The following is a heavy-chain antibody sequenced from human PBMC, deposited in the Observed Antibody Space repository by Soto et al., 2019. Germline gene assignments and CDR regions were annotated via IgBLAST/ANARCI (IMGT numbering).Heavy chain of an antibody. Sequence: EVQLVESGGGLVQPGGSLKLSCAASGFTFSGSAMHWVRQASGKGLEWVGRIRSKANNYATVYAASVTGRFTISRDDSKNTAHLQMNSLKPEDTAVYYCARHALQYCGGDCYLLPYFDLWGRGTLVTVSS. CDR2: IRSKANNYAT. D-gene: IGHD2-21*02. CDR3: ARHALQYCGGDCYLLPYFDL. V-gene: IGHV3-73*02. CDR1: GFTFSGSA. J-gene: IGHJ2*01.